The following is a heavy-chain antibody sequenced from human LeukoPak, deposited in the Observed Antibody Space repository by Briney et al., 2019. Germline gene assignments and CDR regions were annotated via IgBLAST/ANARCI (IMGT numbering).Heavy chain of an antibody. V-gene: IGHV4-34*01. CDR1: GGSFSGYY. J-gene: IGHJ4*02. D-gene: IGHD1-1*01. CDR3: ATRRPRHYWTLDY. Sequence: SETLSLTCAVYGGSFSGYYWSWIRQPPGKGLEWIGEINHSGSTNYNPSLKSRVTISVDTSKNQFSLKLSSVTAADTAVYYCATRRPRHYWTLDYWGQGTLVTVSS. CDR2: INHSGST.